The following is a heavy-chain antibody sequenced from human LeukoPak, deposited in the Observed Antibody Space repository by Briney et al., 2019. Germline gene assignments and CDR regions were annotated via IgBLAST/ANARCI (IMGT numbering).Heavy chain of an antibody. CDR2: IYYSGST. V-gene: IGHV4-39*01. D-gene: IGHD3-10*01. Sequence: PSETLSLTCTVSGGSLSSSSYYWVWIRQPPGKGLEWIGSIYYSGSTYYNPSLKSRVTISVDTSKTQFSLKLSSVTAADTAVYYCARAPLITMVRGVPVWFDPWGQGTLVTVSS. J-gene: IGHJ5*02. CDR3: ARAPLITMVRGVPVWFDP. CDR1: GGSLSSSSYY.